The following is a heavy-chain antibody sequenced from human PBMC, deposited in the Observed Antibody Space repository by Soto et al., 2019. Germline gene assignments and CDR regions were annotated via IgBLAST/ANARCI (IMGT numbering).Heavy chain of an antibody. CDR3: ARVGDTGEIDY. V-gene: IGHV4-59*01. Sequence: LSLTCTVSGGSISSYYWSWIRQPPGKGLEWIGYIYYSGSTNYNPSLKSRVTISVDTSKNQFSLKLSSVTAADTAVYYCARVGDTGEIDYWGQGTLVTVS. CDR2: IYYSGST. CDR1: GGSISSYY. J-gene: IGHJ4*02. D-gene: IGHD2-21*01.